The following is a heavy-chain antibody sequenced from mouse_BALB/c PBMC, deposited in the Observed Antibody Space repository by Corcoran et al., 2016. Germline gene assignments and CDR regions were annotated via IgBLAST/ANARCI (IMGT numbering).Heavy chain of an antibody. CDR2: FYPRSKTT. CDR3: ARHDYSRDGGFAY. Sequence: VQLQQSGAELVQPGASVKLSCKASGYTFTEYTIHWVKQRSGQGLEWIGWFYPRSKTTKYNEKFKDKATLTADKSFSTVYMELSRLTSEDSAVYFCARHDYSRDGGFAYWGQGTLVTVSA. V-gene: IGHV1-62-2*01. J-gene: IGHJ3*01. CDR1: GYTFTEYT. D-gene: IGHD2-14*01.